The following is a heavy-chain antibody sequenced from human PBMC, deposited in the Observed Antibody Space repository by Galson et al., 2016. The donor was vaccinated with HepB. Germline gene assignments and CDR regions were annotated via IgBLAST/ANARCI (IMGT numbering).Heavy chain of an antibody. J-gene: IGHJ4*02. CDR3: AKDIRAQFEAGTI. CDR2: ISYDGSHK. V-gene: IGHV3-30*18. CDR1: GFTFSSYA. Sequence: SLRLSCAASGFTFSSYAMHWVRQAPGKGLEWVAVISYDGSHKYYAASVKGRFTISRDNSKNTLSLEMNSLKVEDTAVYYCAKDIRAQFEAGTIWGRGTLVTVSS. D-gene: IGHD1-1*01.